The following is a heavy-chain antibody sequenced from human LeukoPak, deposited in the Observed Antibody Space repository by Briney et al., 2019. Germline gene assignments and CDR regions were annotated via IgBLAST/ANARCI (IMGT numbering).Heavy chain of an antibody. V-gene: IGHV4-34*01. CDR2: INHSGST. CDR3: ASQTRLGYCSCTSCYVSWFDP. CDR1: GGSFSGYY. J-gene: IGHJ5*02. D-gene: IGHD2-2*01. Sequence: SETLSLTCAVYGGSFSGYYWSWIRQPPGKGLEWIGEINHSGSTNYNPSLKSRVTISVDTSKNQFSLKLSSVTAADTAVYYCASQTRLGYCSCTSCYVSWFDPWGQGTLVTVSS.